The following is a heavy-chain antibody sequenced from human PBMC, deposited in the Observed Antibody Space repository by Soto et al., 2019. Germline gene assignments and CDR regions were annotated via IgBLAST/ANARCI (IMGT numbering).Heavy chain of an antibody. J-gene: IGHJ5*02. V-gene: IGHV4-34*01. D-gene: IGHD6-13*01. Sequence: SETLSLTCAVYGGSFSGYDWSWIRQPPGKGLEWIGEINHSGSTNYNPSLKSRVTISVDTSKNQFSLKLSSVTAADTAVYYCAREFYSSSWYLGEWFGPRERFAPSGQGTLVTVSA. CDR2: INHSGST. CDR1: GGSFSGYD. CDR3: AREFYSSSWYLGEWFGPRERFAP.